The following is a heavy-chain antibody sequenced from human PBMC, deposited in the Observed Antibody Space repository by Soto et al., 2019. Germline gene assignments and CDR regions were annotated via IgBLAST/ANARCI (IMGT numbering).Heavy chain of an antibody. CDR1: GGSFSGYY. D-gene: IGHD6-6*01. J-gene: IGHJ6*03. CDR3: ARMGVLGSSFPPDIHYYYYYMDV. V-gene: IGHV4-34*01. Sequence: PSETLSLTCAVYGGSFSGYYWSWIRQPPGKGLEWIGEINHSGSTNYNPSLKSRVTISVDTSKNQFSLKLSSVTAADTAVYYCARMGVLGSSFPPDIHYYYYYMDVWGKGTTVTVSS. CDR2: INHSGST.